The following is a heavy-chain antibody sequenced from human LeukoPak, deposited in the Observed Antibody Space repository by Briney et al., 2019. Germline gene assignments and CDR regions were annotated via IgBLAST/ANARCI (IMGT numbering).Heavy chain of an antibody. CDR3: ARVLNDFWSGYYYWFDP. CDR1: GYTFTSYG. Sequence: ASVKVSCKASGYTFTSYGISWVRQAPGQGLEWMGWISAYNGNTNYAQKLQGRVTMTTDTSTSTAYMELRSLRSDDTAVYYCARVLNDFWSGYYYWFDPWGQGTLVTVSS. CDR2: ISAYNGNT. J-gene: IGHJ5*02. D-gene: IGHD3-3*01. V-gene: IGHV1-18*01.